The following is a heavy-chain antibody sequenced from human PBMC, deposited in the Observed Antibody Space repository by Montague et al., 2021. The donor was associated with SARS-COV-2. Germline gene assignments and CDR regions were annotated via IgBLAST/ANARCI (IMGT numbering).Heavy chain of an antibody. CDR3: ARDPNSSGGNMGSF. V-gene: IGHV3-7*01. Sequence: SLRLSCAASGFAFSSSWMGWVRQSPGKGLEWVAIMKYDGSEKYYVDSVKGRFTISRDNARRSVFLQMNSLRAEDTAVYFCARDPNSSGGNMGSFWGRGTLVSVSS. J-gene: IGHJ4*01. CDR1: GFAFSSSW. D-gene: IGHD6-19*01. CDR2: MKYDGSEK.